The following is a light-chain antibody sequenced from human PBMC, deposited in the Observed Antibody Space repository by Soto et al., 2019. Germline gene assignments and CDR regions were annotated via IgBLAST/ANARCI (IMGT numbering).Light chain of an antibody. CDR2: AAS. V-gene: IGKV1-39*01. CDR3: QQTYSTPGT. CDR1: QTIKTY. Sequence: DIQMTQSPSSVSASVGDRVTITCRASQTIKTYLNWYRHKPGEAPKLLIYAASRLQTGVPSRFSGSGSGTFFTLSISSLQPEDFATYYCQQTYSTPGTFGQGTKVEV. J-gene: IGKJ1*01.